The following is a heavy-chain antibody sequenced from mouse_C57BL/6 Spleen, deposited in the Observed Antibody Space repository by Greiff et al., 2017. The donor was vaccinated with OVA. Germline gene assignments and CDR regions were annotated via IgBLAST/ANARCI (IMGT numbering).Heavy chain of an antibody. J-gene: IGHJ4*01. CDR1: GYTFTSYW. Sequence: VQLQQPGAELVKPGASVKLSCKASGYTFTSYWMHWVKQRPGRGLEWIGRIDPNSGGTKYNEKFKSKATLTVDKPSSTAYMQLSSLTSEDSAVYYCAVYYGSSYYYAMDYWGQGTSVTVSS. D-gene: IGHD1-1*01. CDR2: IDPNSGGT. CDR3: AVYYGSSYYYAMDY. V-gene: IGHV1-72*01.